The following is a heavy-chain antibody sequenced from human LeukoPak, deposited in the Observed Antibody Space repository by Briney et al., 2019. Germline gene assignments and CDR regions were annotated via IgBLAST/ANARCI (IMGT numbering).Heavy chain of an antibody. V-gene: IGHV3-48*04. CDR2: ISSSSSTI. CDR1: GFTFSSYS. D-gene: IGHD3-10*01. CDR3: ARDRGGSGSYYDYYMDV. J-gene: IGHJ6*03. Sequence: GGSLRLSCAASGFTFSSYSMNWVRQAPGKGLEWVSYISSSSSTIYYADSVKGRFTISRDNAKNSLYLQMNSLRAEDTAVYYCARDRGGSGSYYDYYMDVWGKGTTVTVSS.